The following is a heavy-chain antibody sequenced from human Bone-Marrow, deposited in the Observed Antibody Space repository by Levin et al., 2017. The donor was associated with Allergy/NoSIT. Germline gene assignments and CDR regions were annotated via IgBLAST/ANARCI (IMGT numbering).Heavy chain of an antibody. CDR1: GFTVSNNY. D-gene: IGHD4-11*01. CDR3: VAFLPATVTPFDN. J-gene: IGHJ4*02. Sequence: ETLSLTCAASGFTVSNNYMSWVRQAPGKGLQWVSLIYSGGDTSYADSAKGRFSISRDHSKNTLFLQMNTLRAEDTAVYYCVAFLPATVTPFDNWGQGTLVTVSP. V-gene: IGHV3-53*01. CDR2: IYSGGDT.